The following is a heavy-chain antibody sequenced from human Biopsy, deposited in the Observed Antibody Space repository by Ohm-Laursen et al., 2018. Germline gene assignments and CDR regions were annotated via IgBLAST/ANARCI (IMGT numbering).Heavy chain of an antibody. V-gene: IGHV3-21*06. CDR1: GFTFSSYP. CDR2: ITRDGFYM. D-gene: IGHD3-3*01. J-gene: IGHJ4*02. Sequence: SLRLSRAASGFTFSSYPINWVRQAPGKGLEWVSSITRDGFYMFYADSVKGRFTISRDYAKNLVSLEMNSLRVEDTAVYYCARGGADFHGTDSWGQGTLVSVSS. CDR3: ARGGADFHGTDS.